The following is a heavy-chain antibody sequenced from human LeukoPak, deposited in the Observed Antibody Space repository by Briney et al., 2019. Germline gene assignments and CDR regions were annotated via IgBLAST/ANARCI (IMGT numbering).Heavy chain of an antibody. D-gene: IGHD4-11*01. CDR2: INKNAGTT. CDR3: ARGTTVNTSFDH. V-gene: IGHV3-64*01. Sequence: GGCLSLSCAASGFTFRSYAMDWVRQAPGKGLAYVSVINKNAGTTYYTNSLKGRSTITRDNYKNTVFLQMGSLRAGDMAGYYCARGTTVNTSFDHWGQGALVTVSS. CDR1: GFTFRSYA. J-gene: IGHJ4*02.